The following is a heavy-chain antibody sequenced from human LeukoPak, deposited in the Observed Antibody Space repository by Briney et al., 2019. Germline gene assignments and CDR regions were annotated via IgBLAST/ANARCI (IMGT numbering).Heavy chain of an antibody. Sequence: SETLSLTCTVSGGSISSSSYYWGWIRQPPGKGLEWIGYIYYSGSTNYNPSLKSRVTISVDTSKNQFSLKLSSVTAADTAVYYCAREVYDSSGYYYGGVWFDPWGQGTLVTVSS. D-gene: IGHD3-22*01. V-gene: IGHV4-61*01. CDR1: GGSISSSSYY. CDR3: AREVYDSSGYYYGGVWFDP. CDR2: IYYSGST. J-gene: IGHJ5*02.